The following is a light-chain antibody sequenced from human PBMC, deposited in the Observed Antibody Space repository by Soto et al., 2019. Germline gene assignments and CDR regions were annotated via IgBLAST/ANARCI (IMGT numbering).Light chain of an antibody. J-gene: IGLJ2*01. CDR1: SSDVGGYNY. V-gene: IGLV2-14*01. Sequence: QSALTQLASVSGSPGQSITISCTGTSSDVGGYNYVSWYQQHPGKAPKLMIYDVSNRPSGVSNRFSGSKSGNTASLTISGLQAEDEGDYYCSSYTSSSTLRVFGGGTKLTVL. CDR3: SSYTSSSTLRV. CDR2: DVS.